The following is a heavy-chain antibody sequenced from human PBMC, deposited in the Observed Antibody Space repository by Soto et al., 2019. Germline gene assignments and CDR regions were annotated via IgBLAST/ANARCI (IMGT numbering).Heavy chain of an antibody. CDR2: ISSSGSTI. CDR3: ARDTDVVVTAAIVDYYYYGMDV. Sequence: GGSLRLSCAASGFTFSDYYMSWIRQAPGKGLEWVSYISSSGSTIYYADSVKGRFTISRDNAKNSLYLQMNSLRAEGTAVYYCARDTDVVVTAAIVDYYYYGMDVWGQGTKVTVSS. J-gene: IGHJ6*02. CDR1: GFTFSDYY. V-gene: IGHV3-11*01. D-gene: IGHD2-2*01.